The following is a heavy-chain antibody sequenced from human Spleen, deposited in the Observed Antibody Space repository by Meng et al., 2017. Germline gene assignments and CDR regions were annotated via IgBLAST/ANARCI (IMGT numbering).Heavy chain of an antibody. CDR2: INSDGSST. D-gene: IGHD3-9*01. J-gene: IGHJ6*02. CDR1: GFTFSSYW. CDR3: ARRRTYYDILTGTHYYYGMDV. V-gene: IGHV3-74*01. Sequence: GESLKISCAASGFTFSSYWMHWVRQAPGKGLVWVSRINSDGSSTSYADSVKGRFTISRDNAKNTLYLQMNSLRAEDTAVYYCARRRTYYDILTGTHYYYGMDVWGQGTTVTVSS.